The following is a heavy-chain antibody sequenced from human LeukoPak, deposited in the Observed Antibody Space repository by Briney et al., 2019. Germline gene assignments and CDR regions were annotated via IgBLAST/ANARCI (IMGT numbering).Heavy chain of an antibody. CDR3: AIDPNWGTHS. D-gene: IGHD7-27*01. V-gene: IGHV3-23*01. Sequence: GGSLRLSCAASGFTFSTYTMYWVHHPPGKRLEWVSIIGNNGGGIHYADSVKGRFTISRDNFKNALYLQMNSLRVEDTAVYYCAIDPNWGTHSWGQGVLVTVSS. J-gene: IGHJ4*02. CDR2: IGNNGGGI. CDR1: GFTFSTYT.